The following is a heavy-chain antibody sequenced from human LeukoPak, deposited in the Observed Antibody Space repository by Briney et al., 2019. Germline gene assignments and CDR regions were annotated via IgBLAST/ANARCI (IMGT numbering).Heavy chain of an antibody. CDR1: GFTFSSYS. D-gene: IGHD3-22*01. CDR2: ISSSSSTI. Sequence: GGSLRLSCAASGFTFSSYSMNWVRQAPGKGLEWVSYISSSSSTIYYADSVKGRFTISRDNAKNSLYLQMNSLRAEDTAVYYCARDTFPSRYYYDSSGCFDYWGQGTLVTVSS. V-gene: IGHV3-48*04. J-gene: IGHJ4*02. CDR3: ARDTFPSRYYYDSSGCFDY.